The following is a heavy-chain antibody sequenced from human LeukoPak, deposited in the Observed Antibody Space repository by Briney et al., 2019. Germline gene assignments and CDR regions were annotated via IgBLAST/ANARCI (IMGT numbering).Heavy chain of an antibody. CDR1: GYTFTSYD. CDR3: ARGGVSITLVRGVISMDV. Sequence: ASVKVSCKASGYTFTSYDINWVRQATGQGLEWMGWMNPNSGNTGYAQKFQGRVTITRNTSISTAYMELTRLRSDDTAVYYCARGGVSITLVRGVISMDVWGKGTTVTVSS. D-gene: IGHD3-10*01. J-gene: IGHJ6*03. CDR2: MNPNSGNT. V-gene: IGHV1-8*03.